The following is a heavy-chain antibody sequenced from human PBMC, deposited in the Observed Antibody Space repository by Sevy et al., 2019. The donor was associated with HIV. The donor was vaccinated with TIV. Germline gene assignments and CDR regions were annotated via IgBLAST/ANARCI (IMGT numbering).Heavy chain of an antibody. V-gene: IGHV1-18*01. CDR1: RYNFNTYG. D-gene: IGHD3-22*01. CDR2: IGVNNGKT. J-gene: IGHJ4*02. Sequence: ASVKVSCKASRYNFNTYGITWVRQAPGQGLEWMGWIGVNNGKTNYAARLQARISMTADTSTSTVYMELRTLTSDDTAIYFCARDSYYYDMHSSYRPPDYWGQGTLVTVSS. CDR3: ARDSYYYDMHSSYRPPDY.